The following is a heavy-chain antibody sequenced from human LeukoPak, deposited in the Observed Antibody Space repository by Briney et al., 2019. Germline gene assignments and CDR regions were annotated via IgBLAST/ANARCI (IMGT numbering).Heavy chain of an antibody. V-gene: IGHV1-46*01. CDR1: GYTFTSYY. CDR2: INPSGGST. J-gene: IGHJ4*02. D-gene: IGHD2-15*01. Sequence: ASVKVSCKASGYTFTSYYMHWVRQAPGQGLEWMGIINPSGGSTSYAQKFQGRVTMTRDTSTSTVYMELSSLRSEDTAVYYCARDWDVAEYCSGGSCYSFDYWGQGTLVTVSS. CDR3: ARDWDVAEYCSGGSCYSFDY.